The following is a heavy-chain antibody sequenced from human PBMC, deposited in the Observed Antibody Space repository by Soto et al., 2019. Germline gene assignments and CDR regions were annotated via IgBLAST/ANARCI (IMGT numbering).Heavy chain of an antibody. J-gene: IGHJ4*02. V-gene: IGHV1-69*06. CDR2: IIPIFGTA. CDR3: ASHVDTAMENDY. Sequence: SVKVSCKASGGTFSSYAISWVRQAPGQGLEWMGGIIPIFGTANYAQKFQGRVTITADKSTSTAYMELSSLRSEDTAVYYCASHVDTAMENDYWGQGTLVTVS. CDR1: GGTFSSYA. D-gene: IGHD5-18*01.